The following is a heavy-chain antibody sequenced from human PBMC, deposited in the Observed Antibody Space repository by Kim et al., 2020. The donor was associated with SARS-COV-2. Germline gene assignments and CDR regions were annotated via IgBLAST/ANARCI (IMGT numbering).Heavy chain of an antibody. J-gene: IGHJ6*02. V-gene: IGHV1-69*13. CDR2: IIPIFGTA. D-gene: IGHD6-13*01. Sequence: SVKVSCKASGGTFSSYAISWVRQAPGQGLEWMGGIIPIFGTANYAQKFQGRVTITADESTSTAYMELSSLRSEDTAVYYCAKASSSWSPMGYYYGMDVWGQGTTVTVSS. CDR3: AKASSSWSPMGYYYGMDV. CDR1: GGTFSSYA.